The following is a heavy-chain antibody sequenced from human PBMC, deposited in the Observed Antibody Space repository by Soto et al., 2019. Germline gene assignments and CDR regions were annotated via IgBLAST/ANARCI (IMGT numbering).Heavy chain of an antibody. J-gene: IGHJ4*02. CDR1: GFTFSVYT. CDR2: ITSSGRYI. CDR3: ATERHCGSTSCPLDH. V-gene: IGHV3-21*01. Sequence: WGSLRLSCSASGFTFSVYTISWVRQAPGKGLEWVSSITSSGRYINYADSLKGRFTISRDNAKNSLYLQMNNLRAEDTAIYYCATERHCGSTSCPLDHWGQGTQVTV. D-gene: IGHD2-2*01.